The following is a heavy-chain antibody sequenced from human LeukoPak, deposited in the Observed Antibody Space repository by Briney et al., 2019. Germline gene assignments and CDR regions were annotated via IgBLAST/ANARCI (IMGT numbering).Heavy chain of an antibody. D-gene: IGHD2-15*01. CDR2: ISYDGSNK. CDR1: GFTFSSYG. V-gene: IGHV3-30*18. Sequence: GGSLRLSCAASGFTFSSYGMHWVRQAPGKGLEWEAVISYDGSNKYYADSVKGRFTISRDNSKNTLYLQMNSLRAEDTAVYYCAKGAGCSGGSCYPEGPYYFDYWGQGTLVTVSS. CDR3: AKGAGCSGGSCYPEGPYYFDY. J-gene: IGHJ4*02.